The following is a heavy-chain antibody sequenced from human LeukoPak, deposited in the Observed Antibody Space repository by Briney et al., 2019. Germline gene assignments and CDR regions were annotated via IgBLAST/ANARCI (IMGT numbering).Heavy chain of an antibody. CDR2: ISAYNGNT. CDR3: AREYSSSGGDWFDP. Sequence: ASVKVSCKASGYTFTSYGISWVRQAPGQGLEWMGWISAYNGNTNYAEKLQGRVTMTTDTSTSTAYMELRSLRSDDTAVYYCAREYSSSGGDWFDPWGQGTLVTVSS. CDR1: GYTFTSYG. D-gene: IGHD6-13*01. V-gene: IGHV1-18*01. J-gene: IGHJ5*02.